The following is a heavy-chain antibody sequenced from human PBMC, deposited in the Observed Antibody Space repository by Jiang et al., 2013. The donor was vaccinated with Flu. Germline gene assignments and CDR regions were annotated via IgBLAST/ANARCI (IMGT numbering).Heavy chain of an antibody. CDR2: IRNKLYRGTT. Sequence: VQLLESGGGLVRPGRSLRLSCTASGFSFGDYAVSWLRQAPGKGLEWVGFIRNKLYRGTTDYAASVQGRFTISRDDSKSIAYLQMSSLKTEDTAVYYCTRDLVRDVILIPTTYFDYWGQGALVHRLL. J-gene: IGHJ4*02. V-gene: IGHV3-49*03. CDR3: TRDLVRDVILIPTTYFDY. CDR1: GFSFGDYA. D-gene: IGHD2-8*01.